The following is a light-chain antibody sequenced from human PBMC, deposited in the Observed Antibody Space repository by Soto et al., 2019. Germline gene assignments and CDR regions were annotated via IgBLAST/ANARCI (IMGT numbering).Light chain of an antibody. CDR3: QQYNSYWWT. J-gene: IGKJ1*01. V-gene: IGKV1-5*01. Sequence: DIQMTQSPSTLSASVGDRFTITCRASQSISSWLAWYQQKPGKAPKLLIYDASSLESGVPSRFSGSGSGTEFTLTISSLQPDDFATYYCQQYNSYWWTFGQGTKVDI. CDR2: DAS. CDR1: QSISSW.